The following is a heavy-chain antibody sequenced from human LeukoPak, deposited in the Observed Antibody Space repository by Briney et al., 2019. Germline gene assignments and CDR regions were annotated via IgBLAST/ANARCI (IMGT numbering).Heavy chain of an antibody. CDR2: IKQDGSEK. D-gene: IGHD3-10*01. V-gene: IGHV3-7*04. CDR1: GFTFSSYW. CDR3: ARGEYYYGSGLPLFDY. Sequence: GGSLRLSCAASGFTFSSYWMSWVRQAPGKGLEWVANIKQDGSEKYYVDSVKGRFTISRDNAKNSLYLQMNSLRAEDTAVYYCARGEYYYGSGLPLFDYWGQGTLVTVSS. J-gene: IGHJ4*02.